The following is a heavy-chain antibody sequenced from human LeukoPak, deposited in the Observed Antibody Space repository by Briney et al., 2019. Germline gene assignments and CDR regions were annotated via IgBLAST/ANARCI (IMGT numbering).Heavy chain of an antibody. Sequence: ASVKVSCKASGYAFSAYYMHWVRQAPGQGLEWMGWINPNSGGTNYAQKFQGRVTVTRDTSISTAYMELSRLRSDDTAVYYCARVFFGVVIGFDYWGQGTLVTVSS. CDR3: ARVFFGVVIGFDY. CDR2: INPNSGGT. D-gene: IGHD3-3*01. V-gene: IGHV1-2*02. CDR1: GYAFSAYY. J-gene: IGHJ4*02.